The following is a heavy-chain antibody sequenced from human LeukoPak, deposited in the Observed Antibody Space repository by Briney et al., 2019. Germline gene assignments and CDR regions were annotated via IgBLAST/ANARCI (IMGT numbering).Heavy chain of an antibody. Sequence: GASVKVSCKASGGTFSSYAISWVRQAPGQGLEWMGWMNPNSGNTGYAQKFQGRVTITRNTSISTAYMELSSLRSEDTAVYYCAIVDDFWSGYPSSYWGQGTLVTVSS. J-gene: IGHJ4*02. D-gene: IGHD3-3*01. V-gene: IGHV1-8*03. CDR3: AIVDDFWSGYPSSY. CDR2: MNPNSGNT. CDR1: GGTFSSYA.